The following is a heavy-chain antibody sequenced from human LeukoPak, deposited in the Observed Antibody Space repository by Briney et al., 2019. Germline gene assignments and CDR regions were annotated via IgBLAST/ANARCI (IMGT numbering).Heavy chain of an antibody. Sequence: SETLSLTCTVSGASISSHSWSWIRQPPGQGLEWIGHFFYTGTTNYNPSLKSRVTMSLDTSKNQFSLKLSSVTAADTAAYYCARAEVTTIGGGRYFHHWGQGILVTVSS. V-gene: IGHV4-59*11. J-gene: IGHJ4*02. CDR1: GASISSHS. CDR2: FFYTGTT. D-gene: IGHD2-21*02. CDR3: ARAEVTTIGGGRYFHH.